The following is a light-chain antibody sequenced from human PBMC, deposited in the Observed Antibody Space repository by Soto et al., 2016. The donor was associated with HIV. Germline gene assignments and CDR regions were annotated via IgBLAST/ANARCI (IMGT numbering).Light chain of an antibody. J-gene: IGKJ2*01. CDR3: MQGSHWPPYT. Sequence: EVLMTQSPLSLSVTLGQPASISCRSSRSLLLSDGNTFLNWFQQRPGQSPRRLIYRVSDRDSGVPDRFSGSGSGTNFTLKITRVEAKDVGLYYCMQGSHWPPYTFGQGTKVEIK. V-gene: IGKV2-30*02. CDR2: RVS. CDR1: RSLLLSDGNTF.